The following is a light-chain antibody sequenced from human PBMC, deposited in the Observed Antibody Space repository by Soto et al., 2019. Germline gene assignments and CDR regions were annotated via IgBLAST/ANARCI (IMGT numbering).Light chain of an antibody. J-gene: IGLJ1*01. CDR1: TGAVTSGHY. CDR3: LLIYPGVGEV. V-gene: IGLV7-46*01. Sequence: QAVVTQEPSLTVPPGGTVTLTCGSSTGAVTSGHYPHWFQQKSGQAPRTLIYDTSNRHSWTPARFSGSLLGGKAALTLSDAQPEDEADYYCLLIYPGVGEVFGTGTKVTVL. CDR2: DTS.